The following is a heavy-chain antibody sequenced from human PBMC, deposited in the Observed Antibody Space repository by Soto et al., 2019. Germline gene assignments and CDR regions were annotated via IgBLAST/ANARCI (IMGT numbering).Heavy chain of an antibody. CDR2: ISYDGSNK. CDR3: ARDKSPYSSGWHNRHFDY. D-gene: IGHD6-19*01. J-gene: IGHJ4*01. V-gene: IGHV3-30-3*01. Sequence: QVQLVESGGGVVQPGRSLRLSCAASGFTFSSYAMHWVRQAPGKGLEWVAVISYDGSNKYYADSVKGRFTISRDNSKNALYLQMNSLRAEDTAVYYSARDKSPYSSGWHNRHFDYWCHGTLVTVSS. CDR1: GFTFSSYA.